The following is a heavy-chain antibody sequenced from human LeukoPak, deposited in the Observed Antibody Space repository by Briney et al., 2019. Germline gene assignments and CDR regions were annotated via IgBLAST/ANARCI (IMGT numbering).Heavy chain of an antibody. CDR1: GFTFSSYW. CDR3: AKDPGSWYYNGY. D-gene: IGHD6-13*01. CDR2: INSDGSSI. Sequence: PGGSLRLSCAASGFTFSSYWMHWVRQAPGKGLVWVSRINSDGSSITYADSAKGRFTISRDNSKNTLYLQMNSLRAEDTAVYYCAKDPGSWYYNGYWGQGTLVTVSS. J-gene: IGHJ4*02. V-gene: IGHV3-74*03.